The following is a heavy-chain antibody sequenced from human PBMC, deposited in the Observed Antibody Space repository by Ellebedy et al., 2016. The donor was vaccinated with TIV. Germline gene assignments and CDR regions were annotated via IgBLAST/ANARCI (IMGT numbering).Heavy chain of an antibody. CDR1: GASISSGDHY. D-gene: IGHD3-22*01. CDR3: ARRVAMVGVGAESWLDP. CDR2: IYNSGST. J-gene: IGHJ5*02. V-gene: IGHV4-31*03. Sequence: SETLSLTCNVSGASISSGDHYWSWIRQHPGKGLEWIGYIYNSGSTYYNPSLKSRVTISIDTSKSQFSLKMGSVSAADTAIYYCARRVAMVGVGAESWLDPWGQGVLVTVSS.